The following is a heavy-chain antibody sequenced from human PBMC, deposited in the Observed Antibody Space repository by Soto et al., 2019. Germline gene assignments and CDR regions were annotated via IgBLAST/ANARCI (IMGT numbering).Heavy chain of an antibody. D-gene: IGHD6-25*01. CDR1: GFTFSRYT. J-gene: IGHJ6*02. CDR2: ISYDASNE. V-gene: IGHV3-30-3*01. Sequence: QVQLGESGGGVVQPGRSLRLSCAASGFTFSRYTMHWVRQAPGKGLEWVAVISYDASNEYYADSVKGRFTISRDNSKNTLYVQMNSLRAEDTAVYYCAGSSGFYYAMDVWGQGTTVTVSS. CDR3: AGSSGFYYAMDV.